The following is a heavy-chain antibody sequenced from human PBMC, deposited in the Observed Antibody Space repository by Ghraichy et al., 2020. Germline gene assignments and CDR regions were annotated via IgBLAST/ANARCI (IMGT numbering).Heavy chain of an antibody. V-gene: IGHV3-7*03. CDR3: ARSDAYSGDY. CDR1: GFTFSGYW. J-gene: IGHJ4*02. CDR2: IDQDGSEK. D-gene: IGHD1-26*01. Sequence: LRLSCAASGFTFSGYWMSWVRQAPGKGLEWVANIDQDGSEKYYVDSVRGRFTISRDNVKNSLYLQMNSLRADDTALYYCARSDAYSGDYWGQGTLVTVSS.